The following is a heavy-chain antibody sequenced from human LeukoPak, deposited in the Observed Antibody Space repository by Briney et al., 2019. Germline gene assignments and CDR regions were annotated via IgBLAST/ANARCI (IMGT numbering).Heavy chain of an antibody. V-gene: IGHV4-39*01. CDR2: IYYSGST. J-gene: IGHJ4*02. Sequence: PSETLSLTCTVSNGSISSSSYYWGWIRQTPGKGLEWIGNIYYSGSTSYNPSLKSRVTISVDTSKNQFSLQLSSVTAADTAVYFCARFCRETVGCGIYSFDYWGQGTLVTVSS. D-gene: IGHD1-26*01. CDR3: ARFCRETVGCGIYSFDY. CDR1: NGSISSSSYY.